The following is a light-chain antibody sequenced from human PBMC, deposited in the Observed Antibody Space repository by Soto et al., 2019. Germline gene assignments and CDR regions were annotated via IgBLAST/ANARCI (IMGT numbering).Light chain of an antibody. CDR3: QQRSNWPPLT. V-gene: IGKV3-11*01. J-gene: IGKJ4*01. Sequence: IEMTQSPAPLCVSPGEGATLSCRASQSVSSNLAWYQQKPGEAPRLLIYDASNRATAIPARFSGSGSGTDFTLTISSLEPEDFAVYYCQQRSNWPPLTFGGGTKVDIK. CDR1: QSVSSN. CDR2: DAS.